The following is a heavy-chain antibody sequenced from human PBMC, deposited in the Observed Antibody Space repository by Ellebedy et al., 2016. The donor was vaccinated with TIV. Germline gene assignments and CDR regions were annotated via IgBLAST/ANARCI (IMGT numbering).Heavy chain of an antibody. J-gene: IGHJ6*02. V-gene: IGHV1-2*02. CDR2: INPDSGST. CDR3: ARVLRATSGMDV. Sequence: ASVKVSCKTSGYTFSAYYIHWVRQAPGQRLEWMGWINPDSGSTNFAQRFQGRVTMTRDTSVNTAYMELTRLQSDDTAVYYCARVLRATSGMDVWGQGTTVIVS. D-gene: IGHD4/OR15-4a*01. CDR1: GYTFSAYY.